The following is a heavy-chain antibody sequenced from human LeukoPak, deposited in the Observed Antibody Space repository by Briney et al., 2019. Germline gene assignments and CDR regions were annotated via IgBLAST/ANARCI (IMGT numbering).Heavy chain of an antibody. CDR2: ISDGGSAT. V-gene: IGHV3-7*03. CDR3: TRENYVPDS. D-gene: IGHD3-10*02. CDR1: GYTFSPYW. J-gene: IGHJ4*02. Sequence: GGSLRLSCVASGYTFSPYWMSWVRQTPGKGLEWVASISDGGSATYYVDSVRGRFTISRDDAKNSLFLRMNGLRADDTAVYYCTRENYVPDSWGQGTLVTVSS.